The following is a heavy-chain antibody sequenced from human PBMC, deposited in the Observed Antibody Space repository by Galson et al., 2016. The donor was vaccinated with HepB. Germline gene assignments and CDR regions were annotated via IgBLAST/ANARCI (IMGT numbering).Heavy chain of an antibody. V-gene: IGHV1-46*01. Sequence: SVKVSCKASGYTFTSYYMHWVRQAPGQGLEWMGIINPSGGSTSYAQKFQGRVTVTRDTSTSTVYMELSSLSSEDTAVYYCAGGTGTGGYFDYWGQGTLVTVSS. D-gene: IGHD3/OR15-3a*01. CDR1: GYTFTSYY. CDR3: AGGTGTGGYFDY. CDR2: INPSGGST. J-gene: IGHJ4*02.